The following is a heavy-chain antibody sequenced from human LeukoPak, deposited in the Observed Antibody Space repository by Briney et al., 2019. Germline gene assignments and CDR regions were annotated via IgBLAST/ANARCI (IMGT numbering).Heavy chain of an antibody. CDR1: GSTFTDYY. CDR3: ATLYYYDSSGYDHYYFDY. Sequence: ASVKVSCKASGSTFTDYYMHWVRQAPGQGLEWMGWINPNSGGTNYAQKFQGRVTMTRDTSISTAYMELSRLRSDDTAVYYCATLYYYDSSGYDHYYFDYWGQGTLVTVSS. D-gene: IGHD3-22*01. V-gene: IGHV1-2*02. CDR2: INPNSGGT. J-gene: IGHJ4*02.